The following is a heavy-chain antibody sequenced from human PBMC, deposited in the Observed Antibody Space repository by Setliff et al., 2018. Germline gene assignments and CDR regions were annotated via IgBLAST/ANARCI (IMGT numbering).Heavy chain of an antibody. Sequence: PSETLSLTCAVYGGSFSGYYWSWIRQPPGKGLEWIGEINHSGSTNYNPSLKSRVTISVDTSKNQFSLKLSSVTAADTAVYYCARESQGLRGFDIWGQGTMVTVSS. D-gene: IGHD4-17*01. V-gene: IGHV4-34*09. CDR1: GGSFSGYY. J-gene: IGHJ3*02. CDR2: INHSGST. CDR3: ARESQGLRGFDI.